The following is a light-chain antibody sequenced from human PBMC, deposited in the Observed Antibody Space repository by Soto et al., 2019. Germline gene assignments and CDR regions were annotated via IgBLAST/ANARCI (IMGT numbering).Light chain of an antibody. CDR1: QTISSW. CDR2: KAS. CDR3: QHYNSYSEA. V-gene: IGKV1-5*03. Sequence: DLQLTQSPSTLSGSVGDRVTSTCRASQTISSWLAWYQQKPGKAPKLLIYKASTLKSGVPSRFSGSGSGTEFTLTISSLQPDDFATYYCQHYNSYSEAFGQGTKVDSK. J-gene: IGKJ1*01.